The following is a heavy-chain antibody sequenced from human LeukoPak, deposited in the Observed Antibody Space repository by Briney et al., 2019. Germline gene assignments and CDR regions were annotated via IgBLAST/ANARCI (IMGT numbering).Heavy chain of an antibody. Sequence: SETLSHTCAVYGGSFSGYYWSWIRQPPGKGLEWIGEINHSGSTNYNPSLKSRVTISVDTSKNQFSLKLSSVTAADTAVYYCARGGDTAAVNSSWFDPWGQGTLVTVSS. J-gene: IGHJ5*02. V-gene: IGHV4-34*01. CDR1: GGSFSGYY. D-gene: IGHD3-16*01. CDR3: ARGGDTAAVNSSWFDP. CDR2: INHSGST.